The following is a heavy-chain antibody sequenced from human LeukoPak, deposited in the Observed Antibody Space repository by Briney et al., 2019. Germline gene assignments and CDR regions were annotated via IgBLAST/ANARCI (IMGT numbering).Heavy chain of an antibody. CDR3: ARSDYYDSSGYPTHLNWFDP. Sequence: SETLSLTCTGSGGSMSSYYWSWIRQPAGKGLEWIGRIYITGRTNYNPSLKSRVTMSVDTSKNQFSLKLSSVTAAETAVYYCARSDYYDSSGYPTHLNWFDPWGQGTLVTVSS. CDR2: IYITGRT. D-gene: IGHD3-22*01. J-gene: IGHJ5*02. V-gene: IGHV4-4*07. CDR1: GGSMSSYY.